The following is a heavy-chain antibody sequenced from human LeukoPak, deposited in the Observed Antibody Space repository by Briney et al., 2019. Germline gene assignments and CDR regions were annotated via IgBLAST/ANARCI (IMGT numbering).Heavy chain of an antibody. Sequence: SETLSLTCTVSGYSISSGYYWGWIRQPPGKGLEWIGSIYHSGSTYYNPSLKSRVTISVDTSKNQFSLKLSSVTAADTAVYYCARSVAGTGALLGFDYWGQGTLVTVSS. J-gene: IGHJ4*02. D-gene: IGHD6-19*01. V-gene: IGHV4-38-2*02. CDR2: IYHSGST. CDR1: GYSISSGYY. CDR3: ARSVAGTGALLGFDY.